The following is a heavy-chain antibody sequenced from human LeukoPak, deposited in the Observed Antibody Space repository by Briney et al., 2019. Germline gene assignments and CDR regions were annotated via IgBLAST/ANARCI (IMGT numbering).Heavy chain of an antibody. D-gene: IGHD3-22*01. J-gene: IGHJ5*02. CDR2: INHSGST. CDR3: ARGRRYYDSSGYLFDP. V-gene: IGHV4-34*01. Sequence: PSETLSLTCAVYGGSFSGYYWSWICQPPGKGLEWIGEINHSGSTNYNPSLKSRVTISVDTSKNQFSLKLSSVTAADTAVYYCARGRRYYDSSGYLFDPWGQGTLVTVSS. CDR1: GGSFSGYY.